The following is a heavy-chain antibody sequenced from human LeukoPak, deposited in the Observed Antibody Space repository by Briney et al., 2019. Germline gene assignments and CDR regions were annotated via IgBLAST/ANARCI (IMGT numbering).Heavy chain of an antibody. V-gene: IGHV3-21*04. J-gene: IGHJ3*02. CDR1: GYSISSGYY. D-gene: IGHD3-22*01. CDR3: ARERWIVGKDSSGYRDAFDI. Sequence: ETLSLTCTVSGYSISSGYYWGWIRQPPGKGLEWVSSISSSSSYIYYADSVKGRFTISRDNAKNSLYLQMNSLRAEDTAVYYCARERWIVGKDSSGYRDAFDIWGQGTMVTVSS. CDR2: ISSSSSYI.